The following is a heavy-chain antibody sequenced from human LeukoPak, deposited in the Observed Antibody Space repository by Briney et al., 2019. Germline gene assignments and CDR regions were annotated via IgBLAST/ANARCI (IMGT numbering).Heavy chain of an antibody. J-gene: IGHJ3*02. Sequence: ASVKVSCKASGYTFTGYYMHWVRQAPGQGLEWMGWINPNSVGTNYAQKFQGRVTMTRDTSISTAYMELSRLRSDDTAVYYCARDPLLRYFDWFLSEGAFDIWGQGTMVTVSS. CDR2: INPNSVGT. D-gene: IGHD3-9*01. V-gene: IGHV1-2*02. CDR1: GYTFTGYY. CDR3: ARDPLLRYFDWFLSEGAFDI.